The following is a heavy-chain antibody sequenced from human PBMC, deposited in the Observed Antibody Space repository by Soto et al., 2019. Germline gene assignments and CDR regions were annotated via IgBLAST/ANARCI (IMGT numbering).Heavy chain of an antibody. CDR1: GYTFTSYD. J-gene: IGHJ6*03. V-gene: IGHV1-8*01. CDR2: MNPNSGNT. D-gene: IGHD5-18*01. Sequence: ASVKVSCKASGYTFTSYDINWVRQATGQGLEWMGWMNPNSGNTGYAQKFQGRVTMTRNTSISTAYMELSSLRSEDTAVYYCARGPGGYSYGYYYYYYMDVWGKGTTVTVSS. CDR3: ARGPGGYSYGYYYYYYMDV.